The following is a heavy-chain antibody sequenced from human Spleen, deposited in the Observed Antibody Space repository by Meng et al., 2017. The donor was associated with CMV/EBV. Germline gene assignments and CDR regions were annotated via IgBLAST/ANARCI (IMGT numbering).Heavy chain of an antibody. Sequence: GSLRLSCTVSGASITSSSYFWDWIRQSPGKGLEWIGSLSYGGHIYYNSSLKSRVTMSVDMSKNQITLRLTSVTAADTAVYYCAKIFPSDYYKYSMDVWGQGTTVTVSS. CDR2: LSYGGHI. J-gene: IGHJ6*02. CDR1: GASITSSSYF. D-gene: IGHD3-3*01. CDR3: AKIFPSDYYKYSMDV. V-gene: IGHV4-39*06.